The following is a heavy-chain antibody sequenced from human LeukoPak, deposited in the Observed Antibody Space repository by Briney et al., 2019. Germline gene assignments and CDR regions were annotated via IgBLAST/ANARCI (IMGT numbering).Heavy chain of an antibody. CDR1: GFTFSSYG. D-gene: IGHD3-9*01. CDR2: IPYDESNK. V-gene: IGHV3-30*18. Sequence: GGSLRLSCAASGFTFSSYGMHWVRQAPGKGLEWVAVIPYDESNKYYADSVKGRFTISRDNSKNTLYLQMNSLRAEDTAVYYCAKESYDILTGYNEGYFDYWGQGTLVTVSS. CDR3: AKESYDILTGYNEGYFDY. J-gene: IGHJ4*02.